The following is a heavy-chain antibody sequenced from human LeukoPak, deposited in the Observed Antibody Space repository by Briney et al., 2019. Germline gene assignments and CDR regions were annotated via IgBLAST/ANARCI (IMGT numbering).Heavy chain of an antibody. CDR1: GYTFTGYY. V-gene: IGHV1-46*01. J-gene: IGHJ4*02. Sequence: ASVKVSCKASGYTFTGYYMHWVRQAPGQGLEWMGWINPNSGSTSYAQKFQGRVTMTRDTSTSTVYMELSSLRSEDTAVYYCARGWSYYDILTGYSTFDYWGQGTLVTVSS. CDR3: ARGWSYYDILTGYSTFDY. D-gene: IGHD3-9*01. CDR2: INPNSGST.